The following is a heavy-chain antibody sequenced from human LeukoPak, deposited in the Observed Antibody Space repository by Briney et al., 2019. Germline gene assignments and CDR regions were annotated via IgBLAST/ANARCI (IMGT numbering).Heavy chain of an antibody. CDR1: GYTLSIYA. CDR3: AKGHYDFRDY. V-gene: IGHV3-23*01. J-gene: IGHJ4*02. CDR2: ITGYDST. D-gene: IGHD3-3*01. Sequence: GGSLSLSCAASGYTLSIYAMSWVREAPGRGLEWVSSITGYDSTYYADSVKGRFTISRDTSSNTLYLQMNSLRAENTALYYCAKGHYDFRDYWGQGTLVTVSS.